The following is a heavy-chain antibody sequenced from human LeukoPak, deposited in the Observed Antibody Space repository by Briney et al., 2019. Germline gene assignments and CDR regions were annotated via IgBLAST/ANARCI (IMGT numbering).Heavy chain of an antibody. V-gene: IGHV1-18*04. CDR1: GYTFTGYY. J-gene: IGHJ4*02. CDR2: ISAYNGNT. D-gene: IGHD6-19*01. CDR3: ARDPPSSGWFPYFDY. Sequence: GASVKVSCKASGYTFTGYYMHWVRQAPGQGLEWMGWISAYNGNTNYAQKLQGRVTMTTDTSTSTAYMELRSLRSDDTAVYYCARDPPSSGWFPYFDYWGQGTLVTVSP.